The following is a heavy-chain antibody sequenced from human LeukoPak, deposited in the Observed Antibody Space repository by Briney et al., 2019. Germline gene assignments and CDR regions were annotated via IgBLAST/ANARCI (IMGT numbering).Heavy chain of an antibody. Sequence: GGSLRLSCAASGFTFTDYYMSWIRRAPGKGLECISYLSGSGSAIYYADSLQGRFTISRDNAKNSLYLQMNSLRAEDTAVYYCARRPYSSSWYYFDYWGQGTLVTVSS. D-gene: IGHD6-13*01. CDR1: GFTFTDYY. CDR3: ARRPYSSSWYYFDY. CDR2: LSGSGSAI. J-gene: IGHJ4*02. V-gene: IGHV3-11*04.